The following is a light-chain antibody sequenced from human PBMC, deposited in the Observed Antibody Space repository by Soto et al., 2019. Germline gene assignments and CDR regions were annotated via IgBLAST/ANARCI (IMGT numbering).Light chain of an antibody. CDR1: QGIRSD. CDR3: LHDYNYPRT. Sequence: IQMTQSPSSLSASVGDRVTITCRASQGIRSDLAWYQQKPGKAPNLLIYAASTLQSGVPSRFSGSGSGTVFTLTISILLPEDFATYYCLHDYNYPRTFGQGTKVDNK. J-gene: IGKJ1*01. V-gene: IGKV1-6*01. CDR2: AAS.